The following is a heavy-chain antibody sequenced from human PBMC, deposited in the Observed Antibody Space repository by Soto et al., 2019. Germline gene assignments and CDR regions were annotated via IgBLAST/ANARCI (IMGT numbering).Heavy chain of an antibody. D-gene: IGHD6-13*01. CDR1: GFTFDDYT. CDR2: ISWDGGST. CDR3: VGAKGFNSSWPFDY. Sequence: GGSLRLSCAASGFTFDDYTMHWVRQAPGKGLEWVSLISWDGGSTYYADSVKGRFTISRDNSKNSLYLQMNSLRTEDTALYYCVGAKGFNSSWPFDYWGQGTLVTVSS. J-gene: IGHJ4*02. V-gene: IGHV3-43*01.